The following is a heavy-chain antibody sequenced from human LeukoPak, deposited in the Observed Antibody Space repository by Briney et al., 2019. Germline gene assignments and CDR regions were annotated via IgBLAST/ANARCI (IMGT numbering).Heavy chain of an antibody. J-gene: IGHJ6*02. CDR2: IYYSGST. V-gene: IGHV4-39*01. CDR3: ARPAIAAASSTPYGMDV. Sequence: SETLSLTCTVSGGSLSSSSYYWGWIRQPPGKGLEWIGRIYYSGSTYYNPCLKSRVTISVDTSKNQFSLKLSSVTAADTAVYYCARPAIAAASSTPYGMDVWGQGTTVTVSS. CDR1: GGSLSSSSYY. D-gene: IGHD6-13*01.